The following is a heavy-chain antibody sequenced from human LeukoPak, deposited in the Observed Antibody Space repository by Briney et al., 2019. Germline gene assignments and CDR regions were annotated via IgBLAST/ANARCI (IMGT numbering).Heavy chain of an antibody. CDR1: GVTFDNYG. J-gene: IGHJ4*02. V-gene: IGHV3-20*04. D-gene: IGHD5-18*01. Sequence: GGSLRLSCAGSGVTFDNYGMSWVRQAPGKGLEWVSGINWNGRVTIYADSVKGRFNIPRDNDKKSLYLQMNSLRAEDTALYYCARSGDSSAFDSWGQGTLVTVSS. CDR2: INWNGRVT. CDR3: ARSGDSSAFDS.